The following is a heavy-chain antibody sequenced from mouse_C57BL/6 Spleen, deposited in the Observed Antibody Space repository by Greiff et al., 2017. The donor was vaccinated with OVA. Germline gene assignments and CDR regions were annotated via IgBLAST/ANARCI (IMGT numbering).Heavy chain of an antibody. Sequence: EVMLVESGGGLVKPGGSLTLSCAASGFTFSDYGMHWVRQAPEQGLEWVAYISSGSSTIYYAHTVKGRFTLSRDNAKNTLFLQMTSLRSDDTAIDCCAKTSQAYAMDYWGQGTSVTVSS. V-gene: IGHV5-17*01. J-gene: IGHJ4*01. D-gene: IGHD3-2*02. CDR2: ISSGSSTI. CDR3: AKTSQAYAMDY. CDR1: GFTFSDYG.